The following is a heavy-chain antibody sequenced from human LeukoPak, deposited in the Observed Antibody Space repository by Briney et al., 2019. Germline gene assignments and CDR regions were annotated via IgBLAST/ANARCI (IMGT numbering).Heavy chain of an antibody. V-gene: IGHV1-69*05. J-gene: IGHJ4*02. CDR2: IIPIFGTA. CDR1: GGTFSSYA. CDR3: ARGPLPNLTFGGVIVNYFDY. Sequence: ASVKVSCKASGGTFSSYAISWVRQAPGQGLEWMGRIIPIFGTANYAQKFQGRVTITTDESTSTAYMELSSLRSEDTAVYYCARGPLPNLTFGGVIVNYFDYWGQGTLVTVSS. D-gene: IGHD3-16*02.